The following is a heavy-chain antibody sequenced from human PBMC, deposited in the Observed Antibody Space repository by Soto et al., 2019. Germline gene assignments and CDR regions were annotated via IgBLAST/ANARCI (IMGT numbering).Heavy chain of an antibody. Sequence: ASVKVSCKASGYTFTSYGISWVRQAPGQGLEWMGWISAYNGNTNYAQKLQGRVTMTTDTSTSTAYMELRSLRADDTAVYYCARDVWFGELSPNWFDPWGQGTLVTVSS. CDR2: ISAYNGNT. CDR1: GYTFTSYG. V-gene: IGHV1-18*04. J-gene: IGHJ5*02. D-gene: IGHD3-10*01. CDR3: ARDVWFGELSPNWFDP.